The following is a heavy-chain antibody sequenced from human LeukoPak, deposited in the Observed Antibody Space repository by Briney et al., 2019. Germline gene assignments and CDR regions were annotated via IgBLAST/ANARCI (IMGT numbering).Heavy chain of an antibody. J-gene: IGHJ6*02. D-gene: IGHD5-18*01. CDR1: GFTFDDYA. V-gene: IGHV3-43*02. CDR2: ISGDGAST. Sequence: GGSPRLSCAASGFTFDDYAMHWVRQAPGKGLEWVSVISGDGASTYSADSVKGRFTISRDNSKNSLYLQMNSLRTEDTALYYCAKDIRRGGYSYGYGYYGMDVWGQGTTVTVSS. CDR3: AKDIRRGGYSYGYGYYGMDV.